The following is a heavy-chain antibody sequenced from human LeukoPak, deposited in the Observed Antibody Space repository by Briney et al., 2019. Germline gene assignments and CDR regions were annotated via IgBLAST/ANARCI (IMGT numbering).Heavy chain of an antibody. J-gene: IGHJ4*02. CDR3: ARDHTGMGASGY. D-gene: IGHD1-26*01. V-gene: IGHV1-18*01. CDR2: ISAYNGNT. Sequence: ASVKVSCKASGYTFTSYGISWVRQAPGQGLEGMGWISAYNGNTNYAQKLQGRVTMTTDTSTSTAYMELRSLRSDDTAVYYCARDHTGMGASGYWGQGTLVTVSS. CDR1: GYTFTSYG.